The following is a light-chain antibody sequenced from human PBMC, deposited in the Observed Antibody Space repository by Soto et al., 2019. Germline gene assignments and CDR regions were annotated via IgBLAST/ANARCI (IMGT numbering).Light chain of an antibody. CDR1: QSVSSY. V-gene: IGKV3-11*01. CDR2: GAS. J-gene: IGKJ5*01. CDR3: QQRSDWPIT. Sequence: EIVLTQSPATLSLSPGERATLSCRASQSVSSYLVWYQQKPGQAPRLLIFGASNRATGIPARFSGSGSGTAFTLTSSSLEPEEFAIYYCQQRSDWPITFGQRTRLEIK.